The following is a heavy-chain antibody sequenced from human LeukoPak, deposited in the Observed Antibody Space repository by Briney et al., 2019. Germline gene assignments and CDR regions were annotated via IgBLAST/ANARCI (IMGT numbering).Heavy chain of an antibody. V-gene: IGHV1-69*06. CDR3: ATVAGYCSSTSCFES. CDR2: IIPIFGTA. D-gene: IGHD2-2*01. Sequence: SVKVSCKASGGTFSSYAISWVRQAPGQGLEWMGGIIPIFGTANYAQKFQGRVTMTEDTSTDTAYMELSSLRSEDTAVYYCATVAGYCSSTSCFESWGRGTLVTVSS. CDR1: GGTFSSYA. J-gene: IGHJ2*01.